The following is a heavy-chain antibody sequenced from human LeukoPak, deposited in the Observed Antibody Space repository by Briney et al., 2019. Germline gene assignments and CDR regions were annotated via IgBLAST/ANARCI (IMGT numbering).Heavy chain of an antibody. V-gene: IGHV1-18*01. D-gene: IGHD1/OR15-1a*01. J-gene: IGHJ4*02. CDR1: GYTFTSFG. Sequence: ASVKVSFNASGYTFTSFGISWVRQAPGQGLEWMGWISGYNDNTNYAKKFQGRVTMTTDTSTSTAYMELRSLRSDDTAVYYCARDGTSTEDYWGQGTLVTVSS. CDR3: ARDGTSTEDY. CDR2: ISGYNDNT.